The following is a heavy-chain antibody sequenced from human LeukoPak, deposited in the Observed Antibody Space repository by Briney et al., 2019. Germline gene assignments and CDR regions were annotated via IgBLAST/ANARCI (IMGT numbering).Heavy chain of an antibody. CDR1: GYTFTSYG. CDR2: ISAYNGNT. V-gene: IGHV1-18*01. D-gene: IGHD3-22*01. J-gene: IGHJ4*02. Sequence: ASVKVSCKASGYTFTSYGISWVRQAPGQGLEWMGWISAYNGNTNYAQKLQGRVTMTTDTSTSTAYMELRSLRSDDTAVYYCARDTSQCYYDSSGYYAHFIDYWGQGTLVTVSS. CDR3: ARDTSQCYYDSSGYYAHFIDY.